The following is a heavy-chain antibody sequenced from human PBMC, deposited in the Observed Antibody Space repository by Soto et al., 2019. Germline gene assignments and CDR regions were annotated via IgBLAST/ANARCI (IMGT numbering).Heavy chain of an antibody. J-gene: IGHJ4*02. Sequence: EVQLVESGGGLVQPGGSLKLSCAASGFTFSGSAVHWVRQAPGKGLEWVGRIRSKANSDATVYAASVKGRFTISRDDSKNTAYLQMNSLKTEDTAVYYCTTPSINYDILTDYFNYWGQGSLVTVSS. CDR2: IRSKANSDAT. D-gene: IGHD3-9*01. V-gene: IGHV3-73*02. CDR1: GFTFSGSA. CDR3: TTPSINYDILTDYFNY.